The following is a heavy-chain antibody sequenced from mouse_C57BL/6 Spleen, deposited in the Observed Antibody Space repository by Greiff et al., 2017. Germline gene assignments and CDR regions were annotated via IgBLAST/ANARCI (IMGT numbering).Heavy chain of an antibody. CDR2: ISYDGSN. Sequence: EVQVVESGPGLVKPSQSLSLTCSVTGYSITSGYYWNWIRQFPGNTLEWMGYISYDGSNNYNPSLKNRISITRDTSKNQFFLKWKSVTTSNTATYDRARAPADYRNYWYFDVWGTGTTVTVSS. CDR3: ARAPADYRNYWYFDV. J-gene: IGHJ1*03. V-gene: IGHV3-6*01. D-gene: IGHD2-14*01. CDR1: GYSITSGYY.